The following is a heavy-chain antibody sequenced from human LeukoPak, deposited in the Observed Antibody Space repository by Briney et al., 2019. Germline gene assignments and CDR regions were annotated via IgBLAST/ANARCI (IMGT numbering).Heavy chain of an antibody. CDR1: GGTFSSYA. CDR3: ARGAGDYWYFDL. J-gene: IGHJ2*01. D-gene: IGHD4-17*01. CDR2: IIPIFGTA. V-gene: IGHV1-69*01. Sequence: PVKVSCKASGGTFSSYAISWVRQAPGQGLEWMGGIIPIFGTANYAQKFQGRVTITADESTSTAYMELSSLRSEDTAVYYCARGAGDYWYFDLWGRGTLVTVSS.